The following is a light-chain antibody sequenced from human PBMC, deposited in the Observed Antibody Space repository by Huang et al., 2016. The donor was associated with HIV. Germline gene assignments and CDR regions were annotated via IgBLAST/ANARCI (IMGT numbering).Light chain of an antibody. J-gene: IGKJ5*01. CDR1: QSVSTY. CDR3: QQRGNWPFT. Sequence: EIVLTQSPATLSLSPGERATLSCRANQSVSTYLAWFQQKRGQPPRLLIYDVSNRATGIPARFRGSGSGTDFTLTISRLEPEDFAVYYCQQRGNWPFTFGQGTRLEIK. CDR2: DVS. V-gene: IGKV3-11*01.